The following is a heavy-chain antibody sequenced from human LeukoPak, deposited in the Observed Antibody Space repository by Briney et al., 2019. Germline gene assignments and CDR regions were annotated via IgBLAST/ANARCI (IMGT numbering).Heavy chain of an antibody. CDR1: GGSISSAAYC. CDR2: LYYSGTT. CDR3: ARQVGRGTQIYYLDV. Sequence: SETLSLTCGASGGSISSAAYCWSWIRQPPGKGLEWIGYLYYSGTTYSNPSLRSRITISLDASNNQFPLKLSSVTAADTAVYYCARQVGRGTQIYYLDVWGRGTTVTVSS. J-gene: IGHJ6*03. V-gene: IGHV4-30-4*07. D-gene: IGHD3-16*01.